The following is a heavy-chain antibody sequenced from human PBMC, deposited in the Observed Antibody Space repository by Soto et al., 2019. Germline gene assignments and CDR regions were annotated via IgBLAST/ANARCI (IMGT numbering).Heavy chain of an antibody. D-gene: IGHD1-20*01. J-gene: IGHJ4*02. CDR2: INPNSGGT. CDR3: ARERYSRKFDGILY. CDR1: GYTFIDYY. Sequence: QVRLVQSGAEVKKPGASVKVSCKASGYTFIDYYIHWVRRAPGQGLEWMGWINPNSGGTKYAQMFQGRVTMTRDTSTSTAYMDLSRLRSDDTAVYYCARERYSRKFDGILYWGQGTLVTVSS. V-gene: IGHV1-2*02.